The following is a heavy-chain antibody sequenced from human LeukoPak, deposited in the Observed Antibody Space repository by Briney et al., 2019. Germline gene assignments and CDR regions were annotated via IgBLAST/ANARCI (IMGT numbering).Heavy chain of an antibody. CDR3: ARDERITMIVDY. Sequence: ASVKVSCKASGGTFSSYTITWVRQAPGQGLEWMGIINPSGGSTSYAQKFQGRVTMTRDTYTSTVYMELSSLRSEDTAVYYCARDERITMIVDYWGQGTLVTVSS. CDR2: INPSGGST. CDR1: GGTFSSYT. J-gene: IGHJ4*02. V-gene: IGHV1-46*01. D-gene: IGHD3-22*01.